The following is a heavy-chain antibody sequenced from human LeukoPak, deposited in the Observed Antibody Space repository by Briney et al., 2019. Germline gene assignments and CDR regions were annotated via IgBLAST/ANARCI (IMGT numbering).Heavy chain of an antibody. V-gene: IGHV4-38-2*02. Sequence: SETLSLTCTVSGYSISTGYYWDWIRQPPGKGLEWIGTFYHGGSTYYNPSLKSRVTISVDTSKNQFSLNLTSVTAADTAVYYCARGPLHPSYYYYYYMDVWGKGTTVTISS. CDR3: ARGPLHPSYYYYYYMDV. J-gene: IGHJ6*03. CDR1: GYSISTGYY. CDR2: FYHGGST.